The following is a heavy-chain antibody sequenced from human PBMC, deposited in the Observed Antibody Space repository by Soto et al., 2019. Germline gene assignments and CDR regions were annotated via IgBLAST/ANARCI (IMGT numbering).Heavy chain of an antibody. V-gene: IGHV3-21*01. CDR1: VFTFSSYS. Sequence: GGSLRVSCAASVFTFSSYSMNWVRQAPGKGLEWVSSISSSSSYIYYADSVKGRFTISRDNAKNSLYLQMNSLRAEDTAVYYCARDLQSTRRDGYSLWGQGTLVTVSS. J-gene: IGHJ4*02. D-gene: IGHD4-4*01. CDR3: ARDLQSTRRDGYSL. CDR2: ISSSSSYI.